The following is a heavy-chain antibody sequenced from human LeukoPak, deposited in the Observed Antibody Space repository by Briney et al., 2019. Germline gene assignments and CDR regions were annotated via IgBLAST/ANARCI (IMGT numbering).Heavy chain of an antibody. V-gene: IGHV4-38-2*02. Sequence: SETLSLTCTVSGYSLNIGFYWGWVRQSPGKGLKWIGSIHHSGSTYYSPSLKSRVTISVDTSKNQFCLKVNSVTAADTAMYFCARDPRFSPFDYWGQGALVTVSS. J-gene: IGHJ4*02. CDR2: IHHSGST. CDR3: ARDPRFSPFDY. CDR1: GYSLNIGFY.